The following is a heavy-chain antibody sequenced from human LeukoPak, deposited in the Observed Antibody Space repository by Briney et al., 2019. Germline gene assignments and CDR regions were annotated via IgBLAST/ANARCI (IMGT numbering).Heavy chain of an antibody. CDR3: ARSYYGSANWFDP. V-gene: IGHV4-59*07. Sequence: WDSLSLACTLAGRSISSYYWGSVRQPPGKGLEWIGYIYYSGSTNYTPSLKSRVTISVDTSKNQFSLKLSSATAADTAVYYCARSYYGSANWFDPWGQGTLVTVSS. CDR2: IYYSGST. CDR1: GRSISSYY. D-gene: IGHD3-10*01. J-gene: IGHJ5*02.